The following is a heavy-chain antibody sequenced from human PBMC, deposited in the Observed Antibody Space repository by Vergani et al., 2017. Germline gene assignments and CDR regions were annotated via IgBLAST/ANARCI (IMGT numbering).Heavy chain of an antibody. CDR3: ARRRRIAAAGPDFDY. CDR2: IYPGDSDT. CDR1: GYSFTSYW. D-gene: IGHD6-13*01. J-gene: IGHJ4*02. Sequence: EVQLVQSGAEVKQPGESLKISCKGSGYSFTSYWIGWVRQLPGKGLEWMGIIYPGDSDTRSSPSFQGPVTISADKSISTANLQWSSLKASDTAMYYCARRRRIAAAGPDFDYWGQGTLVTVSS. V-gene: IGHV5-51*01.